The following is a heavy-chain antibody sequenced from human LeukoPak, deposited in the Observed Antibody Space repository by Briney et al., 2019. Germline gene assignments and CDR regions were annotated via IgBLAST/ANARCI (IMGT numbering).Heavy chain of an antibody. V-gene: IGHV4-59*08. D-gene: IGHD4-23*01. CDR3: ARHRLQWSLVEY. J-gene: IGHJ4*02. CDR1: GDSLSSYF. Sequence: SETLSLTCSVSGDSLSSYFWSWIRQPPGQGLEWIGYISHNGDTNYNPSLKSRVTISVDTSKNEFSLRLTSVTAADTAVYYCARHRLQWSLVEYWGQGSLVTASP. CDR2: ISHNGDT.